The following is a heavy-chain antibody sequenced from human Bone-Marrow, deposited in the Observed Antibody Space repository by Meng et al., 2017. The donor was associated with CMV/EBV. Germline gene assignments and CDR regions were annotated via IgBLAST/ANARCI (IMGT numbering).Heavy chain of an antibody. J-gene: IGHJ4*02. CDR2: INPNSGGT. Sequence: ASVKVSCKASGGTFSSYAISWVRQAPGQGLEWMGWINPNSGGTNYAQKFQGRVTMTRDTSISTAYMELSRLRSEDTAVYYCARAELRGVVPAAHDYWGQGTLVPVFS. V-gene: IGHV1-2*02. CDR1: GGTFSSYA. CDR3: ARAELRGVVPAAHDY. D-gene: IGHD2-2*01.